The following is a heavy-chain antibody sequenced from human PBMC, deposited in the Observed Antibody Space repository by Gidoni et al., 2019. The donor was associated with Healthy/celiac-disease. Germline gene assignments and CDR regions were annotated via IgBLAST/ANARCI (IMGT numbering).Heavy chain of an antibody. CDR3: ARHTDGSLVGPPFDY. Sequence: EVQLVQSGAEVKKPGESLRISCKGSGYSFPSYWISWVRQMPGKGLEWMGRIDPSDSYTNYSPSFQGHVTISADKSISTAYLQWSSLKASDTAMYYCARHTDGSLVGPPFDYWGQGTLVTVSS. J-gene: IGHJ4*02. CDR1: GYSFPSYW. CDR2: IDPSDSYT. V-gene: IGHV5-10-1*03. D-gene: IGHD2-8*02.